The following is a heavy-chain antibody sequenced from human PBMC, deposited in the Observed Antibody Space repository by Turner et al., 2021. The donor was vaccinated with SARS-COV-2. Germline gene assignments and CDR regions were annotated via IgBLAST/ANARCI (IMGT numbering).Heavy chain of an antibody. CDR2: FDFENGET. V-gene: IGHV1-24*01. J-gene: IGHJ3*01. CDR3: AKLGVTESLLIIDAFDR. D-gene: IGHD3-9*01. CDR1: ENTLTKLA. Sequence: QVQVVQSGAEVKQPGASVKVSCTVSENTLTKLAIHWGRQSPGKGLEWMGGFDFENGETMSAQGFQGRLTLTADTSTNTAYMEMSSLRSEDTAIYYCAKLGVTESLLIIDAFDRWGQGTWVTVSS.